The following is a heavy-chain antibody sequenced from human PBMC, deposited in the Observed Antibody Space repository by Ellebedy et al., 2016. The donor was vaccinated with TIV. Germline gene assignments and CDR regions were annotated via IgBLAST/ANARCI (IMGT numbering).Heavy chain of an antibody. CDR2: IYYSGST. Sequence: SETLSLTXTVSGGSISSYYWSWIRQPPGKGLEWIGYIYYSGSTNYNPSLKSRVTISVDTSKNQFSLKLSSVTAADTAVYYCARGEPGLLLLLEYFQHWGQGTLVAVSS. CDR3: ARGEPGLLLLLEYFQH. J-gene: IGHJ1*01. V-gene: IGHV4-59*01. CDR1: GGSISSYY. D-gene: IGHD3-22*01.